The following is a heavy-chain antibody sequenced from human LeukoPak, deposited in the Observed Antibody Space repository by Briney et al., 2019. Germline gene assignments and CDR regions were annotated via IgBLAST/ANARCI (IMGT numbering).Heavy chain of an antibody. CDR3: ARLLGRLSWFDP. D-gene: IGHD1-26*01. Sequence: SETLSLTCTVSGGSISSYYWGWIRQPPGKGLEWIGSIYYSGSTYYNPSLKSRVTISVDTSKNQFSLKLSSVTAADTAVYYCARLLGRLSWFDPWGQGTLVTVSS. J-gene: IGHJ5*02. V-gene: IGHV4-39*01. CDR1: GGSISSYY. CDR2: IYYSGST.